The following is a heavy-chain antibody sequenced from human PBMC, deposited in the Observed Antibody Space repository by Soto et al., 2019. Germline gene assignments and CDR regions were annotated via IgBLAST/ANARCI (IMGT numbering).Heavy chain of an antibody. Sequence: SETLSLTCTVSGDSVSSGIYYWSWIRQPPGKGLEWIGYIYYSGSTYYNPSLNSRLSMSLDKSANQFSLKVSSVTAADTAVYYCARFTSSRFLEWLLSRQYYYYYYMDVWGKGTTVTVSS. CDR3: ARFTSSRFLEWLLSRQYYYYYYMDV. CDR2: IYYSGST. J-gene: IGHJ6*03. V-gene: IGHV4-30-4*01. D-gene: IGHD3-3*01. CDR1: GDSVSSGIYY.